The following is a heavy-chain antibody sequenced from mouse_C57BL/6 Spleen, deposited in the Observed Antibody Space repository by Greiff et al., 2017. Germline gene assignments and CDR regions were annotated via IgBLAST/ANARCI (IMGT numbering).Heavy chain of an antibody. CDR2: IDPSDSYT. Sequence: QVQLKQPGAELVMPGASVKLSCKASGYTFTSYWMHWVKQRPGQGLEWIGEIDPSDSYTNYNQKFKGKSTLTVDKSSSTAYMQLSSLTSEDSAVYYCASPTAQAPYFDYWGQGTTLTVSS. D-gene: IGHD3-2*02. CDR3: ASPTAQAPYFDY. J-gene: IGHJ2*01. CDR1: GYTFTSYW. V-gene: IGHV1-69*01.